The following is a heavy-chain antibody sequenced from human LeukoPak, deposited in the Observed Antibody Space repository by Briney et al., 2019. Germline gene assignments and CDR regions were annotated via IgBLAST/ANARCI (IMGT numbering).Heavy chain of an antibody. CDR3: ASSDRSYYYYGMDV. CDR2: IWYDGSNK. CDR1: GFTFSSYG. V-gene: IGHV3-33*01. Sequence: GSLRLSCAASGFTFSSYGMHWVRQAPGKGLEWVAVIWYDGSNKYYADSVKGRFTISRDNSKNTLYLQMNSLRAEDTAVYYCASSDRSYYYYGMDVWGQGTTVTVSS. J-gene: IGHJ6*02.